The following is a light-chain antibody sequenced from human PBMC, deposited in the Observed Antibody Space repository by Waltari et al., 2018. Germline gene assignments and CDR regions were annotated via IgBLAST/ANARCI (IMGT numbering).Light chain of an antibody. Sequence: DIQMTQSPSYLSASVGDTVTITCRKSQSINNYLTWYQQKPGKAPILLIYATYTLQSGVPSRFSGSGSGTDFTLTISNLQPEDFATYYCQQSYSLLRLTFGGGTKVDIK. J-gene: IGKJ4*01. CDR1: QSINNY. CDR2: ATY. CDR3: QQSYSLLRLT. V-gene: IGKV1-39*01.